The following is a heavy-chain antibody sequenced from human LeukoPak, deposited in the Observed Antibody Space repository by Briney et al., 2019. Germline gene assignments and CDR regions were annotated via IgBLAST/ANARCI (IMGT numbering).Heavy chain of an antibody. Sequence: GGSLRLSCAASGFTFDDYGMSWVRQAPGKGLEWVSGINWNGGSTGYADSVKGRFTISRDNAKNSLYLQMNSLRAEDTALYYCARLGISGYDSSVVAFDIWGQGTMVTVSS. CDR2: INWNGGST. J-gene: IGHJ3*02. CDR1: GFTFDDYG. CDR3: ARLGISGYDSSVVAFDI. D-gene: IGHD3-22*01. V-gene: IGHV3-20*04.